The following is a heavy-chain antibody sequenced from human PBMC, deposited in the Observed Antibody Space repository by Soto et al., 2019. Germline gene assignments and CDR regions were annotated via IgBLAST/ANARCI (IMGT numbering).Heavy chain of an antibody. V-gene: IGHV4-59*01. CDR2: IYYSGST. CDR1: GGSISSYY. D-gene: IGHD1-1*01. Sequence: SETLSLTCTVSGGSISSYYWSWIRQPPGKGLEWIGYIYYSGSTNYNPSLKSRVTISVDTSKNQFSLKLSSVTAADTAVYYCAREHNGEYFDYWGQGTLVTVSS. J-gene: IGHJ4*02. CDR3: AREHNGEYFDY.